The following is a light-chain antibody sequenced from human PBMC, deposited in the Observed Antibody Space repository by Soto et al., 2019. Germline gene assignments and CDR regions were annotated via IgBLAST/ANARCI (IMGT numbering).Light chain of an antibody. V-gene: IGKV3-15*01. CDR2: DAS. J-gene: IGKJ1*01. Sequence: EIVMTQSPATLSVSPGERATISGRASQSVSSNLAWYHQKPGQPPRLLIYDASTRATGIPARFSGSGSGTEFTLTISSLQSEDFAIYYCQQHNNWPRTFGQGTKV. CDR3: QQHNNWPRT. CDR1: QSVSSN.